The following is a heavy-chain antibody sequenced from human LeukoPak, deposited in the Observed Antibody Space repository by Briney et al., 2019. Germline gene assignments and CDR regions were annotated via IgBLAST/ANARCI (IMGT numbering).Heavy chain of an antibody. CDR2: ISSSTSYI. D-gene: IGHD4-17*01. Sequence: PGGSLRLSCTASGFTFGDYAMSWFRQAPGKGLEWVSSISSSTSYIYYADSVKGRFTISRDNAKKSLYLQMNSLRVEDTAVYYCARDAATVTPRRRTFSYYFMDVWGKGTTVTVSS. CDR3: ARDAATVTPRRRTFSYYFMDV. V-gene: IGHV3-21*01. J-gene: IGHJ6*03. CDR1: GFTFGDYA.